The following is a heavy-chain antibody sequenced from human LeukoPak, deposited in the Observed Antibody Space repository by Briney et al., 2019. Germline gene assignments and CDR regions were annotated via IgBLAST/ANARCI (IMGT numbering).Heavy chain of an antibody. D-gene: IGHD3-3*01. V-gene: IGHV3-23*01. CDR2: VSNSGGIT. Sequence: GGSLRLSCAASGFTFSNYSMTWIRQSPGKGLEWVSGVSNSGGITYYADSVKGRFTISRDNSKNTLYLQMDSLSAEDTAVYYCVKGITSHDFFSRGGWGQGTLVTVSS. CDR1: GFTFSNYS. CDR3: VKGITSHDFFSRGG. J-gene: IGHJ4*02.